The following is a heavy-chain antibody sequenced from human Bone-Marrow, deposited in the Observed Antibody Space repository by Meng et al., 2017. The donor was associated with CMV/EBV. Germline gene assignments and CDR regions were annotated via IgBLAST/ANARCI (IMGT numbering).Heavy chain of an antibody. CDR1: GFTFSSYS. Sequence: CAASGFTFSSYSMNWVRQAPGKGLEWVSSISSSSSYIYYADSVKGRFTISRDNAKNSLYLQMNSLRAEDTAVYYCARDSGSYYGLDYWGQGTLVTVSS. V-gene: IGHV3-21*01. CDR3: ARDSGSYYGLDY. D-gene: IGHD1-26*01. J-gene: IGHJ4*02. CDR2: ISSSSSYI.